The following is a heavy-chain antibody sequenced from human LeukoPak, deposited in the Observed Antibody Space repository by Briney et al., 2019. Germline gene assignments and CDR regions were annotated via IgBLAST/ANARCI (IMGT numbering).Heavy chain of an antibody. V-gene: IGHV3-7*01. D-gene: IGHD3-3*01. CDR3: ARVEYYDFWSGYYTNY. Sequence: GGSLRLSCAASGFTFSSYWMSWVRQAPGKGLEWVANIKQDGSEKYYVDSVKGRFTISRDNAKNSLYLQMNSLRAEDTAVYYCARVEYYDFWSGYYTNYWGQRTLVTVSS. CDR2: IKQDGSEK. J-gene: IGHJ4*02. CDR1: GFTFSSYW.